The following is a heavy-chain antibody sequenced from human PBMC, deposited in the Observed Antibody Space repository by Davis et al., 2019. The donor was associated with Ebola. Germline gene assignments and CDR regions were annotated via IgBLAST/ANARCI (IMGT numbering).Heavy chain of an antibody. Sequence: ASVKVSCKVSEYTLAELAIHWVRQTPGKGLEWMGSFDPEDGEAIYAQKFQGRVTMTRDTSISTAYMELSRLRSDDTAVYYCARGVITFGGVIGIYGMDVWGKGTTVTVSS. J-gene: IGHJ6*04. CDR3: ARGVITFGGVIGIYGMDV. D-gene: IGHD3-16*01. CDR1: EYTLAELA. V-gene: IGHV1-24*01. CDR2: FDPEDGEA.